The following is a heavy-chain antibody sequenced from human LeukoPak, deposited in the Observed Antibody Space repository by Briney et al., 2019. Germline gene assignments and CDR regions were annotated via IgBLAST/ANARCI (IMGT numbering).Heavy chain of an antibody. V-gene: IGHV4-34*01. D-gene: IGHD6-13*01. Sequence: SETLSLTCAVYGGSFSGYYWSWIRQPPGKGLEWIGEINHSGSTNYNPSLKSRVTISVGTSKNQFSLKLSSVTAADTAVYYCARGLHSSSWYDYWGQGTLVTVSS. CDR2: INHSGST. J-gene: IGHJ4*02. CDR3: ARGLHSSSWYDY. CDR1: GGSFSGYY.